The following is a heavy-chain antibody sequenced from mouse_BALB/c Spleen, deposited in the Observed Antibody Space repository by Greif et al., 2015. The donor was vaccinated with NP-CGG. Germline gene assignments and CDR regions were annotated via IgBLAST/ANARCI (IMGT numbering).Heavy chain of an antibody. J-gene: IGHJ1*01. Sequence: VQLQQSGAELVRPGALVKLSCKASGFNIKDYYMHWVKQRPEQGLEWIGWIDPENGNTIYDPKFQGKASITADTSSNTAYLQLGSLTSEDTAVYYCASYGNYWYFDVWGAGTTVTVSS. CDR1: GFNIKDYY. D-gene: IGHD2-1*01. V-gene: IGHV14-1*02. CDR2: IDPENGNT. CDR3: ASYGNYWYFDV.